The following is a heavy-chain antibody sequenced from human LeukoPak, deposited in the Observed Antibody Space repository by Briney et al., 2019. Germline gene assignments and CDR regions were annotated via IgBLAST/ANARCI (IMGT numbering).Heavy chain of an antibody. CDR3: ARDRVGYCSSTSCHLFDY. CDR2: ISRSGNTI. V-gene: IGHV3-48*03. Sequence: PGGSLRLSCAISGFTFSGCGLTWVRQAPGKGLEWISYISRSGNTIYYTDSVKGRFTISRDNAKNSLYLQMNSLRAEDTAVYYCARDRVGYCSSTSCHLFDYWGQGTLVTVSS. CDR1: GFTFSGCG. J-gene: IGHJ4*02. D-gene: IGHD2-2*01.